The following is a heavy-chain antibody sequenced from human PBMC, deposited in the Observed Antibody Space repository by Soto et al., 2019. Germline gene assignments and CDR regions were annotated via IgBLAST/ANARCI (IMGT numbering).Heavy chain of an antibody. CDR1: GYTFTSYG. Sequence: QVQLVQSGAEVKKPGASVKVSCKASGYTFTSYGISWVRQAPGQGRERMGWISAYNGNTNYAQKLQGRVTITTDTPTSTSYMELRSLIFGDTAVYYCARGCMVVVLASPDYYYDGMGVWGQGTKVTVSS. V-gene: IGHV1-18*01. J-gene: IGHJ6*02. CDR3: ARGCMVVVLASPDYYYDGMGV. CDR2: ISAYNGNT. D-gene: IGHD2-15*01.